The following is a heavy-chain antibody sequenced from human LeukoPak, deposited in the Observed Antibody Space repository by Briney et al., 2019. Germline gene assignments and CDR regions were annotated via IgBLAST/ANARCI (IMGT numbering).Heavy chain of an antibody. CDR2: ISGSGGST. CDR3: AKDGAAIWFVTVGDYMDV. Sequence: GGTLRLSCAASGFTFSSYGMSWVRQAPGKGLEWVSAISGSGGSTYYADSVKGRFTISRDNSKNTLYLQMNSLRAEDTAVYYCAKDGAAIWFVTVGDYMDVWGKGTTVTISS. J-gene: IGHJ6*03. V-gene: IGHV3-23*01. CDR1: GFTFSSYG. D-gene: IGHD3-10*01.